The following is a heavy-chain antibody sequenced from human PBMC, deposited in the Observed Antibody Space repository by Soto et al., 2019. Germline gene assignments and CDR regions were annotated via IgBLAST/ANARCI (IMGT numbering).Heavy chain of an antibody. Sequence: PSETLSLTCTVTGGTLSVYYWTWMRQSAGGGLEWIGRIYSSGSTNYNPSLKSRVTISLDTSMSHFSLRLRSVSAADTAVYYCARGQRFSDWFDPWGQGTLVTVSS. D-gene: IGHD3-3*01. CDR2: IYSSGST. V-gene: IGHV4-4*07. CDR3: ARGQRFSDWFDP. J-gene: IGHJ5*02. CDR1: GGTLSVYY.